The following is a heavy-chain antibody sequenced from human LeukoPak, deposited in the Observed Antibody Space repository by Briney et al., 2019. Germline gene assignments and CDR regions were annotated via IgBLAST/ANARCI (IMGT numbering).Heavy chain of an antibody. CDR2: VHLDGRT. CDR3: SRESGAFCPFGY. Sequence: PSETLSLTCDVSGGSVTSTNWWTWVRQPPGKGLEWIGEVHLDGRTNYNPSLNGRVTMSLDESSNQLSPNLTSVTAADTAIYYCSRESGAFCPFGYWGQGTLVIVPS. J-gene: IGHJ4*02. CDR1: GGSVTSTNW. D-gene: IGHD1-26*01. V-gene: IGHV4-4*02.